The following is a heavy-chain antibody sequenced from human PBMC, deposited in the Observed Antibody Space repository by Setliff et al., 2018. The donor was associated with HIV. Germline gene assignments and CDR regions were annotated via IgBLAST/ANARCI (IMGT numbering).Heavy chain of an antibody. D-gene: IGHD5-12*01. CDR1: GFTFNDYY. CDR3: ARDWRSGYDLNFDY. Sequence: GGSLRLSCAASGFTFNDYYMTWIRQAPGKGLEWVSHISSSGSTIYYADSVKGRFTISRDNAKNSLSLQMNSLRAEDTAVYYCARDWRSGYDLNFDYWGQGTLVTVSS. CDR2: ISSSGSTI. J-gene: IGHJ4*02. V-gene: IGHV3-11*04.